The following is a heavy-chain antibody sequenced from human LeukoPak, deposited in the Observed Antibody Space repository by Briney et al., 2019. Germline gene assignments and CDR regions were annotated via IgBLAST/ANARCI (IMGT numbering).Heavy chain of an antibody. CDR3: ARFAGRYFDWSMAAWFDP. CDR1: GGSISSGGYY. V-gene: IGHV4-31*03. D-gene: IGHD3-9*01. Sequence: KPSETLSLTCTVSGGSISSGGYYWSWIRQHPGKGLEWIGYIYYSGSTYYNPSLKSRVTISVDTSKNQFSLKLSSVTAADTAVYYCARFAGRYFDWSMAAWFDPWGQGTLVTVSS. CDR2: IYYSGST. J-gene: IGHJ5*02.